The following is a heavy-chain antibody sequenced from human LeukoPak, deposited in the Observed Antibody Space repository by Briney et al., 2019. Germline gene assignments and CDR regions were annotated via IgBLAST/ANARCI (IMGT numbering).Heavy chain of an antibody. V-gene: IGHV1-69*13. CDR1: GGTFSSYA. CDR3: ARGQGAIVATRNYYFDY. J-gene: IGHJ4*02. CDR2: IIPIFGTA. D-gene: IGHD5-12*01. Sequence: GASVKVSCKASGGTFSSYAISWVRQAPGQGLEWMGGIIPIFGTANYAQKFQGRVTITADESTSTAYMELSSLRSEDTAVYYCARGQGAIVATRNYYFDYWGQGTLVTVSS.